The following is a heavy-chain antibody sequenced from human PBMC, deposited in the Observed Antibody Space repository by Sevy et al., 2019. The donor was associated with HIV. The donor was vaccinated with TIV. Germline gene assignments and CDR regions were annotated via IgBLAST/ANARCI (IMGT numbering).Heavy chain of an antibody. D-gene: IGHD3-16*02. CDR2: IKQDGSEK. J-gene: IGHJ3*02. CDR1: GFTFSNYW. Sequence: GGSLRLSCAASGFTFSNYWMSWVRQAPGKGLEWVANIKQDGSEKYYVDSVKGRFTISRDYAKNSLYLQMNSLRAEDTAVYYCARGQTLSTFGGVIAFDIWGQGTMVTVSS. CDR3: ARGQTLSTFGGVIAFDI. V-gene: IGHV3-7*03.